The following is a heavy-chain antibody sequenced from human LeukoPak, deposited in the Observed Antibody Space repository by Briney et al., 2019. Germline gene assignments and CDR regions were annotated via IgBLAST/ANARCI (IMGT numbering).Heavy chain of an antibody. CDR3: AISICSGGSCYQYYFDY. CDR2: IIPIFGTA. Sequence: ASGKLSSKPSVGTFSRHAISWVRQAPGQGLEWRGGIIPIFGTANYAQKFQRRVTITTDESTSTAYMELSSLRSEDTAVYYCAISICSGGSCYQYYFDYWGQGTLVTVSS. D-gene: IGHD2-15*01. V-gene: IGHV1-69*05. CDR1: VGTFSRHA. J-gene: IGHJ4*02.